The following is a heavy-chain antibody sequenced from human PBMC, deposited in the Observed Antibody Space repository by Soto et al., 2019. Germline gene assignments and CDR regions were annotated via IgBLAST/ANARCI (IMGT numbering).Heavy chain of an antibody. CDR1: GGSISSSNW. J-gene: IGHJ5*02. CDR3: ARGYCSSTSCYIWDNWFDP. CDR2: IYHSGST. Sequence: SETLSLTCAVSGGSISSSNWWSWVRQPPGKGLEWIGEIYHSGSTNYNPSLESRVTISVDKSKNQFSLKLSSVTAADTAVYYCARGYCSSTSCYIWDNWFDPWGQGTLVTVS. V-gene: IGHV4-4*02. D-gene: IGHD2-2*02.